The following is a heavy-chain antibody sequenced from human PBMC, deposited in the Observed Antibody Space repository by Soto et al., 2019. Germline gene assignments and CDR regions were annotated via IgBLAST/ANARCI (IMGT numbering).Heavy chain of an antibody. CDR1: GYTFTSYG. D-gene: IGHD3-10*01. Sequence: ASVKVSCKASGYTFTSYGISWVRQAPGQGLEWMGGISPYNGNTNYAQKLQGRVTITTDESTSTAYMELSSLRSEDTAVYYCARGSGAGSSPFYYYYGMDVWGQGTTVTVSS. CDR2: ISPYNGNT. V-gene: IGHV1-18*01. J-gene: IGHJ6*02. CDR3: ARGSGAGSSPFYYYYGMDV.